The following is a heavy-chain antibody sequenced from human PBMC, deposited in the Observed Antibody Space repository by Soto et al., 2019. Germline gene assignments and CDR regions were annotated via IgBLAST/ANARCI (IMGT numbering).Heavy chain of an antibody. J-gene: IGHJ4*02. CDR3: ARDYSGSYQTVPFDY. CDR1: GFTFSSYS. Sequence: GGSLRLSCAASGFTFSSYSMNWVRQAPGKGLEWVSSISSSSSYIYYADSVKGRFTISRDNAKNSLYLQMNSLRAEDTAVYYCARDYSGSYQTVPFDYWGQGTLVTVSS. V-gene: IGHV3-21*01. D-gene: IGHD1-26*01. CDR2: ISSSSSYI.